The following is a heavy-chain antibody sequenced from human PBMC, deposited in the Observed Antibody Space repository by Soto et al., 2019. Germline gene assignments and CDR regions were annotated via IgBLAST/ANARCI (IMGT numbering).Heavy chain of an antibody. J-gene: IGHJ5*01. CDR3: ESLSREFCVFGVYTLRSAWFDS. CDR1: GVSVSSTIRY. V-gene: IGHV4-39*01. D-gene: IGHD3-3*01. CDR2: VYFRGST. Sequence: SETLPLSCTVSGVSVSSTIRYWGWVLQPPGKGLELIGNVYFRGSTYYNSSLKSRLTIFFDTSKNQISLNLTSVTAADTDIYYCESLSREFCVFGVYTLRSAWFDSWGRGTLVTVSS.